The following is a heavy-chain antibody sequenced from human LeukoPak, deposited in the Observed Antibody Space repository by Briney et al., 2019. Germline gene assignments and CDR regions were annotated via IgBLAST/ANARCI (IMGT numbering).Heavy chain of an antibody. CDR1: GYTFSSYY. CDR3: ARERRVIVGATKSLSEADY. Sequence: ASVKVSCKASGYTFSSYYVHWVRQAPGQGLEWMGMIIPSDGFTSYAQKFQGRVTMTRDMSTSTVYMELSSLRSDDTAVYYCARERRVIVGATKSLSEADYWGQGTLVTVSS. D-gene: IGHD1-26*01. CDR2: IIPSDGFT. J-gene: IGHJ4*02. V-gene: IGHV1-46*01.